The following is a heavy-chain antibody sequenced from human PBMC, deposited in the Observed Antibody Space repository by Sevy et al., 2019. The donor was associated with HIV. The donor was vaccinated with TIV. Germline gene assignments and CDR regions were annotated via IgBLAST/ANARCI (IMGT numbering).Heavy chain of an antibody. CDR1: GYTFTSYG. J-gene: IGHJ4*02. CDR2: MSAYNGNT. D-gene: IGHD6-13*01. Sequence: ASVKVSCKASGYTFTSYGISWVRQAPGQGLEWMGWMSAYNGNTNYAQKLQGRVTMTTDTSTSTAYMELRSLGSDDTAVYYCARDAGYSSSWYLDYFDYWGQGTLVTVSS. V-gene: IGHV1-18*01. CDR3: ARDAGYSSSWYLDYFDY.